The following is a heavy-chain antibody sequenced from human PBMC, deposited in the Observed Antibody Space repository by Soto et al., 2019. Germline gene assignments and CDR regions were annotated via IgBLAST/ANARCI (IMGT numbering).Heavy chain of an antibody. CDR1: GGSISSYY. D-gene: IGHD5-12*01. Sequence: SETLSLTCTVSGGSISSYYWSWIRQPPGKGLEWIGYIYYSGSTNYNPSLKSRVTISVDTSKNQFSLKLSSVTAADTAVYYCARGGKGAFDIWGQGTMVTVSS. V-gene: IGHV4-59*01. CDR3: ARGGKGAFDI. J-gene: IGHJ3*02. CDR2: IYYSGST.